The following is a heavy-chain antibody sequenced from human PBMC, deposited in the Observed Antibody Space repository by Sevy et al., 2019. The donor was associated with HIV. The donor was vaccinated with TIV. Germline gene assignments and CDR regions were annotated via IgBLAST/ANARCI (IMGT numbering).Heavy chain of an antibody. CDR2: ISYDGSNK. V-gene: IGHV3-30*04. J-gene: IGHJ4*02. CDR3: GRDREMGNYYDSSGSIDY. D-gene: IGHD3-22*01. Sequence: GGSLRLSCAASGFTFSSYPMHWVRQAPGKGLEWVAVISYDGSNKYYADSVKGRLTISRDNSKNTLYVQRNSLRAEDTAVFYCGRDREMGNYYDSSGSIDYWGQGTLVTVSS. CDR1: GFTFSSYP.